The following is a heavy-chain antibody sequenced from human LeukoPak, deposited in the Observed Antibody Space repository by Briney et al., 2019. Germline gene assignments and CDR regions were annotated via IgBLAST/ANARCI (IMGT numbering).Heavy chain of an antibody. CDR2: INHSGST. J-gene: IGHJ4*02. CDR1: GGSFSGYY. V-gene: IGHV4-34*01. CDR3: ARTIVGATGGIDY. D-gene: IGHD1-26*01. Sequence: SETLSLTCAVYGGSFSGYYWSWIRQPPGKGLEWIGEINHSGSTNYNPSLKSRVTISVDTSKNQFSLKLSSVTAADTAVYYCARTIVGATGGIDYWGQGTLVTVSS.